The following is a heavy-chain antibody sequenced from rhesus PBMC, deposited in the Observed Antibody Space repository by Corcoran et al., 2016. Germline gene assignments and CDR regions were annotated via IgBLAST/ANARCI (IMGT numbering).Heavy chain of an antibody. CDR3: TGGSNYGYFDF. CDR2: ITNSRST. J-gene: IGHJ1*01. Sequence: VQLQESGPGLVKPSATLSLTSILSVGSISSGYYYCSWIRQPPGKGLELSGHITNSRSTSYTPSLKSRVTMSRDTSKNQFSLKLTSVTAADTAVYYCTGGSNYGYFDFWGQGALVTVSS. V-gene: IGHV4-122*02. CDR1: VGSISSGYYY. D-gene: IGHD4-23*01.